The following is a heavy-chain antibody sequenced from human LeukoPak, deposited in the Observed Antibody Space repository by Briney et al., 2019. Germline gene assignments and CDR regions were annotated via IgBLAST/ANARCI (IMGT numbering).Heavy chain of an antibody. CDR2: INPSGGST. CDR1: GYTFTSYY. D-gene: IGHD3-22*01. J-gene: IGHJ5*02. CDR3: ARDGYYYDRSGYLNWFDP. V-gene: IGHV1-46*01. Sequence: ASVKVSCKASGYTFTSYYMHWVRQAPGQGLEWMGIINPSGGSTSYAQKFQGRVTMTRDMSTSTVYMELSSLRSEDTAVYYCARDGYYYDRSGYLNWFDPWGQGTLVTVSS.